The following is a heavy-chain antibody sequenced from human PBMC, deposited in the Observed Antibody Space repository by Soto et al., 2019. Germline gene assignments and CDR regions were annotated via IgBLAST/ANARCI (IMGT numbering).Heavy chain of an antibody. D-gene: IGHD3-3*01. V-gene: IGHV3-74*01. CDR2: IDADGSTT. CDR1: GITLSSYW. J-gene: IGHJ4*02. Sequence: PGGSLRLSCAASGITLSSYWMHWVRQAPGKGLVWVSHIDADGSTTNYADSVKGRFTISRDNAKNTLYLQMNSLRAEDTAVYYCARSGYPLAYDYWAQRTLVTVSS. CDR3: ARSGYPLAYDY.